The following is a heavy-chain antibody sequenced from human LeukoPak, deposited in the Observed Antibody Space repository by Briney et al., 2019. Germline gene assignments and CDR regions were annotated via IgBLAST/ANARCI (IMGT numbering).Heavy chain of an antibody. D-gene: IGHD6-19*01. CDR3: ARVPYGSGWYYFDY. J-gene: IGHJ4*02. V-gene: IGHV3-33*01. Sequence: SLSPFRKASTFIFSNYVMHWVRQAPGKGLEWVAVILYDGSNTYYADSVKGRFTISKANSKNTLYLQMNSLRVEDTAVYYCARVPYGSGWYYFDYWGQGTLVTVSS. CDR2: ILYDGSNT. CDR1: TFIFSNYV.